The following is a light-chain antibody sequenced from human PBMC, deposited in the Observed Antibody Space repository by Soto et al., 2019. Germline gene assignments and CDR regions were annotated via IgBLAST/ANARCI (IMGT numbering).Light chain of an antibody. CDR3: QSYDTTLLV. V-gene: IGLV6-57*01. CDR1: SGSIASSY. Sequence: NFMLTQPHSVSESPGKTVTISCTRRSGSIASSYVQWYQLRPGSFPTTVIYEDDQRTAGVPDRFSGSVDTSSNSASLTISGLETEDEADYFCQSYDTTLLVFGGGTKPIVL. J-gene: IGLJ2*01. CDR2: EDD.